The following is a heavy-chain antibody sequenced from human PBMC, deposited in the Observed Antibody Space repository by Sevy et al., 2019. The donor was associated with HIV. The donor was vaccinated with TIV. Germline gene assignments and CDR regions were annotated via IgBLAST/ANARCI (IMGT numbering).Heavy chain of an antibody. J-gene: IGHJ5*02. Sequence: SETLSLTCAVSGYSISSGYYWGWIRQPPGKGLEWIGSIYHSGSTYYNPSLKSRVTISVDTSKNQFSLKLSSVTAADTAVYYCARDSGMTTVTDNWFDPXGQGTLVTVSS. CDR2: IYHSGST. CDR1: GYSISSGYY. D-gene: IGHD4-4*01. CDR3: ARDSGMTTVTDNWFDP. V-gene: IGHV4-38-2*02.